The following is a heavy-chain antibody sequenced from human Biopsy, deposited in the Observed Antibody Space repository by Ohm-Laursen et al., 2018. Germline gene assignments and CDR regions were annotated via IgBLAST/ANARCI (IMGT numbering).Heavy chain of an antibody. Sequence: SDTLSLTCTVSGGSFTGHYWTWIRQPPGKGREWVGSISHTGYTSYKSSLKSRVTISLDTSRKHFSLRLTSLAAADTAVYYCARGSNEYGGLYFPHWGQGTLVTVSS. J-gene: IGHJ1*01. CDR2: ISHTGYT. D-gene: IGHD4-23*01. CDR1: GGSFTGHY. CDR3: ARGSNEYGGLYFPH. V-gene: IGHV4-59*11.